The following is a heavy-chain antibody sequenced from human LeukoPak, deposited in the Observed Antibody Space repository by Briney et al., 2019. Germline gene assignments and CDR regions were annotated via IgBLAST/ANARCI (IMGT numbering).Heavy chain of an antibody. CDR3: ARRHLHSTSGAFDY. D-gene: IGHD3-10*01. Sequence: PGGSLRLSCAASGFSFSSYAMAWVRQAPGKGLEGVSSIDGSAVFTYYGDSVKGRFTIPRDNFKNTLFLQMYSLRAEDTAIYYCARRHLHSTSGAFDYWGQGTLVTVSS. CDR1: GFSFSSYA. J-gene: IGHJ4*02. V-gene: IGHV3-23*01. CDR2: IDGSAVFT.